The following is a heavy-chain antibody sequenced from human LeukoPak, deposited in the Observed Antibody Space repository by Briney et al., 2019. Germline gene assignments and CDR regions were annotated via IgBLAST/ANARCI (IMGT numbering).Heavy chain of an antibody. Sequence: GGSLRLSCAASGFAFSSYAMSWVRQPPGKGLEWVSVISGSGGSTYYADSVKGRFTISRDNSKNTLYLQMNSLRAEDTAVYYCAKDYLDIVVVPAALDAFDIWGQGTMVTVSS. D-gene: IGHD2-2*03. CDR2: ISGSGGST. CDR1: GFAFSSYA. J-gene: IGHJ3*02. CDR3: AKDYLDIVVVPAALDAFDI. V-gene: IGHV3-23*01.